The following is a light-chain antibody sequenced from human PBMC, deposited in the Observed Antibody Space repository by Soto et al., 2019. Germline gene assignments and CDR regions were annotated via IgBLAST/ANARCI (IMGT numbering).Light chain of an antibody. CDR3: QQYNNWPPT. Sequence: EIVMTQSPATLFVTTGERATLSCRASQSVSGNLAWYQQKPGQAPRLLIYGASTRATGIPARFSGSGSGTEFTLTISSLQFEDFAVYYCQQYNNWPPTFGQGTKVEIK. J-gene: IGKJ1*01. V-gene: IGKV3D-15*01. CDR2: GAS. CDR1: QSVSGN.